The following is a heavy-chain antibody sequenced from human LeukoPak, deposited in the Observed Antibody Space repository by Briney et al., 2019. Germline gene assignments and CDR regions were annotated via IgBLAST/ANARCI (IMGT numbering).Heavy chain of an antibody. D-gene: IGHD3-10*01. J-gene: IGHJ4*02. CDR3: AREKIVLWFGEPRGDYFDY. CDR2: ISSSGRTI. CDR1: GFTFSDYY. Sequence: PGGSLRLSCAASGFTFSDYYMSWIRQAPGEGREWVSYISSSGRTIYYADSVKGRFTISRDNAKNSLYLQMNSLRAEDTAVYYCAREKIVLWFGEPRGDYFDYWGQGTLVTVSS. V-gene: IGHV3-11*04.